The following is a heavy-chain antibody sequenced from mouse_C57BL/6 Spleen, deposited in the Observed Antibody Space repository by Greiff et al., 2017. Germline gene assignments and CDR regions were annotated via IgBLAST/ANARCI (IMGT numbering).Heavy chain of an antibody. J-gene: IGHJ2*01. CDR1: GYAFSSYW. CDR3: ARRVSSPYYFDY. D-gene: IGHD1-1*01. CDR2: IYPGDGDT. Sequence: QVQLQQSGAELVKPGASVKISCKASGYAFSSYWMNGVKQRPGTGLGWIGQIYPGDGDTNYNGKFKGKATLTADKSSSTAYMQLSSLTSEDSAVYFCARRVSSPYYFDYWGQGTTLTVSS. V-gene: IGHV1-80*01.